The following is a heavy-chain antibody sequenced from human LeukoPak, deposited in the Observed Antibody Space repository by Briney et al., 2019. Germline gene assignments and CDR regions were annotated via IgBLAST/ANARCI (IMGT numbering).Heavy chain of an antibody. CDR3: ATGYSSSWYEAFDI. CDR1: GGTFSSYA. Sequence: SVKVSCKASGGTFSSYAISWVRQAPGQGLEWMGGVIPIFGTANYAQKFQGRVTITTDESTSTAYMELSSLRSEDTAVYYCATGYSSSWYEAFDIWGQGTMVTVSS. CDR2: VIPIFGTA. V-gene: IGHV1-69*05. D-gene: IGHD6-13*01. J-gene: IGHJ3*02.